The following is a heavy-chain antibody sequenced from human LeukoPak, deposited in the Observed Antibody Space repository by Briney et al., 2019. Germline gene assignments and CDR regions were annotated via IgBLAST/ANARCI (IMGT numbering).Heavy chain of an antibody. V-gene: IGHV4-59*01. CDR2: IYYSGST. Sequence: PSETLSLTCNVSGDSISNYYWNWIRQPPGKGLEWIGNIYYSGSTNYNPSLKSRVTILVDTSKNQVSLKLSSVTAADTAMYYCARVPRSYYYYYYMDVWGKGTTVTVSS. CDR1: GDSISNYY. J-gene: IGHJ6*03. CDR3: ARVPRSYYYYYYMDV.